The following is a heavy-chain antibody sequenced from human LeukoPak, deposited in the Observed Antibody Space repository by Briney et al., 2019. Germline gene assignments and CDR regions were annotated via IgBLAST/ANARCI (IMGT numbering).Heavy chain of an antibody. V-gene: IGHV1-24*01. CDR1: GYTLTELS. J-gene: IGHJ4*02. CDR2: FDPEDGET. Sequence: ASVKVSCKVSGYTLTELSMHWVRQAPGKGLEWMGGFDPEDGETIYAQKFQGRVTMTEDTSTDTAYMELSSLRSEDTAVYYCATGPTYYYDSSGTQPISDDYWGQGTLVTVSS. CDR3: ATGPTYYYDSSGTQPISDDY. D-gene: IGHD3-22*01.